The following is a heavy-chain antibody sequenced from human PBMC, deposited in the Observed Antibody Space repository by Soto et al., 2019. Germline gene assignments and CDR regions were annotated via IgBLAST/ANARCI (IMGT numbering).Heavy chain of an antibody. V-gene: IGHV4-59*01. J-gene: IGHJ6*02. CDR1: GGSISSYY. Sequence: SETLSLTCTVSGGSISSYYWSWIRQPPGKGLEWIGYIYYSGSTNYNPSLKSRVTISVDTSKNQFSLKLSSVTAADTAVYYWASAEFGELTDYGMHVWGQGTTVTVSS. D-gene: IGHD3-10*01. CDR3: ASAEFGELTDYGMHV. CDR2: IYYSGST.